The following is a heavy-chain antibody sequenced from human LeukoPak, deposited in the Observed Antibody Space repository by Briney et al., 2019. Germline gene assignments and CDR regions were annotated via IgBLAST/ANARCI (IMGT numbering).Heavy chain of an antibody. CDR1: GFTFSSYW. CDR3: AREYREPPPLDY. CDR2: INTDGSTT. D-gene: IGHD1-26*01. J-gene: IGHJ4*02. V-gene: IGHV3-74*01. Sequence: GGSLRLSCAASGFTFSSYWMHWVRQAPGKGLVWVSRINTDGSTTNYADSVKGRFTISRDNAKNTLYLQMNSLRAEDTAVYYCAREYREPPPLDYWGQGTLVTVSS.